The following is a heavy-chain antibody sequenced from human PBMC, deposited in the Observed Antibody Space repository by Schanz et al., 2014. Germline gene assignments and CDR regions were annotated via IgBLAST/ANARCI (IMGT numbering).Heavy chain of an antibody. J-gene: IGHJ6*03. D-gene: IGHD6-19*01. CDR1: GFTFSDHY. CDR3: ARLGTSMAVAGSVIDSYYYYMDV. Sequence: VQLVDSGGGLVKPGGSLRLSCAASGFTFSDHYMDWVRQAPGKGLEWVGRITNKPNNYNTEYAASVKGRFTISRDDSRNSLYLQMSSLRSEDTAVYYCARLGTSMAVAGSVIDSYYYYMDVWGEGTTVTVSS. V-gene: IGHV3-72*01. CDR2: ITNKPNNYNT.